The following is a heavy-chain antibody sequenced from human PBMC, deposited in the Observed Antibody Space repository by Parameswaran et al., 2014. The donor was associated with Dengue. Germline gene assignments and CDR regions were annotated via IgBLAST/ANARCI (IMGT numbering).Heavy chain of an antibody. D-gene: IGHD3-22*01. CDR2: ISSSSSYI. CDR3: ARDQRYYDSSGEDAFDI. V-gene: IGHV3-21*01. Sequence: GGSLRLSWCSLWIHFSSYSMNWVRQAPGKGLEWVSSISSSSSYIYYADSVKGRFTISRDNAKNSLYLQMNSLRAEDTAVYYCARDQRYYDSSGEDAFDIWGQGTMVTVSS. J-gene: IGHJ3*02. CDR1: IHFSSYS.